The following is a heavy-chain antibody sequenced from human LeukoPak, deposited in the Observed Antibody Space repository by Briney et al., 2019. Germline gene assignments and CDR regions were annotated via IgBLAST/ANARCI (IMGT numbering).Heavy chain of an antibody. CDR1: GFTVSSNY. J-gene: IGHJ4*02. Sequence: GGSLRLSCAASGFTVSSNYMSWVRQAPGKGLEYVSAINNNGGSTYYADSVKGRFTISRDNSKNTLYLQMSSLRAEDTAVYYCVKKYCSGGSCYYDYWGQGTLVTVSS. V-gene: IGHV3-64D*09. D-gene: IGHD2-15*01. CDR2: INNNGGST. CDR3: VKKYCSGGSCYYDY.